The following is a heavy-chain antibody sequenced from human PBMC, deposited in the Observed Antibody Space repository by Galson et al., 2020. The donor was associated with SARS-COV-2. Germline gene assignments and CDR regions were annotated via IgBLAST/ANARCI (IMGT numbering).Heavy chain of an antibody. Sequence: QLGESLKISCAGSGFPFSTNAMHWVRQAPGKGLEWVTVISDDGQKRYYAESVRGRFAISRDNSENTLYLQMNSLRPDDTAVYYCATERYDNSRGLESWGQGTLVTVSS. V-gene: IGHV3-30*09. CDR1: GFPFSTNA. J-gene: IGHJ4*02. CDR2: ISDDGQKR. CDR3: ATERYDNSRGLES. D-gene: IGHD3-3*01.